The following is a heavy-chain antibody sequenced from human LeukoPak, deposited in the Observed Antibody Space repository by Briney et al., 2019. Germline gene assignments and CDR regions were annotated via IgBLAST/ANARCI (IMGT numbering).Heavy chain of an antibody. Sequence: SETLSLTXTVSDDSISSSSYYWGWIRQPPGKGLGWIGIIYYSGSTSYNPSLKSRVTISVDTSKNLFSLKLSSVTAADTAMYYCARLSHIYCSGGGCRGAFDIWGQGTMVTVSS. D-gene: IGHD2-15*01. J-gene: IGHJ3*02. CDR3: ARLSHIYCSGGGCRGAFDI. CDR1: DDSISSSSYY. CDR2: IYYSGST. V-gene: IGHV4-39*01.